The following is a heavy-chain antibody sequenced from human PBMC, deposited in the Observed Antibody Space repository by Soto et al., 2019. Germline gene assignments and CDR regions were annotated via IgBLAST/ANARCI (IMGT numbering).Heavy chain of an antibody. D-gene: IGHD3-10*01. Sequence: EVQLEQSGAEVKKPGESLRISCKGSGFTFTSYWISWVRQMPGKGLEWMGRIDPSDSYTNYSPSFQGHVTISADKSISTAYLQWSSLKASDTAMYYCARLGSGNYYMGSWGQGTLVTVSS. CDR3: ARLGSGNYYMGS. V-gene: IGHV5-10-1*01. CDR1: GFTFTSYW. CDR2: IDPSDSYT. J-gene: IGHJ5*02.